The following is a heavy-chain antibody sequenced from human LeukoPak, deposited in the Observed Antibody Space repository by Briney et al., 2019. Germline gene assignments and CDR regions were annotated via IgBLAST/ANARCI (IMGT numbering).Heavy chain of an antibody. CDR2: INPNSGGT. CDR1: GYTFSAFY. D-gene: IGHD4-11*01. Sequence: GASVKVACKTSGYTFSAFYIHWVRQAPGQGLECMGWINPNSGGTNYAQKFQGRVTMTRDKSSSTAYMELSSLTSDDTAVFYCARVFSNYANTAEYFQHWGQGTLVTVSS. V-gene: IGHV1-2*02. J-gene: IGHJ1*01. CDR3: ARVFSNYANTAEYFQH.